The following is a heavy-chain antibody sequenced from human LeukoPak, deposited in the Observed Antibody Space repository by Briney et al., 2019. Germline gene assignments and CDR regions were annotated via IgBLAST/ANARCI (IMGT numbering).Heavy chain of an antibody. J-gene: IGHJ6*03. CDR2: IYYSGST. CDR3: ARGLPDTYSSSWFYYYYYYMDV. CDR1: GGSISSYY. V-gene: IGHV4-59*01. Sequence: TSETLSLTCTVSGGSISSYYWTWIRQPPGKGLEWIGYIYYSGSTNYNPSLKSRVTISVDTSKNQFSLKLSSVTAADTAVYYCARGLPDTYSSSWFYYYYYYMDVWGKGTTVTISS. D-gene: IGHD6-13*01.